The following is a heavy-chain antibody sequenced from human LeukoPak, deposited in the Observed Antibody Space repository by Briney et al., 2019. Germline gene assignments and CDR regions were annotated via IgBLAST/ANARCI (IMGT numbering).Heavy chain of an antibody. D-gene: IGHD2-15*01. J-gene: IGHJ4*02. V-gene: IGHV4-34*01. CDR2: INHSGST. CDR1: GGSFSGYY. CDR3: ARRTNLGYCSGGSCYSPFDY. Sequence: PSETLSLTCAVYGGSFSGYYWSWIRQPPGKGLEWIGEINHSGSTNYNPSLKSRVTISVDTSKNQFSLKLSSVTAADTAVYYCARRTNLGYCSGGSCYSPFDYWGQGTLVTVSS.